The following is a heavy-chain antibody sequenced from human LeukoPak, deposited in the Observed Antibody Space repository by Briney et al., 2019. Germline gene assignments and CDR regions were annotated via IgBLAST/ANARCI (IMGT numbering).Heavy chain of an antibody. CDR3: ARGRSIVLRYFDWLPQYYFDY. D-gene: IGHD3-9*01. CDR1: GFTFSSYS. CDR2: ISSSSSYI. V-gene: IGHV3-21*01. J-gene: IGHJ4*02. Sequence: GGSLRLSCADSGFTFSSYSMNWVRQAPGKGLEWVSSISSSSSYIYYADSVKGRFTISRDNAKNSLYLQMNSLRAEDTAVYYCARGRSIVLRYFDWLPQYYFDYWGQGTLVTVSS.